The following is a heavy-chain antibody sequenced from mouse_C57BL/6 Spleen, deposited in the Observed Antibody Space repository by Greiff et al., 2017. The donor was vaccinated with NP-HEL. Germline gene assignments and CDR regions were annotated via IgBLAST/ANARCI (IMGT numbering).Heavy chain of an antibody. Sequence: VQLQESGAELVRPGASVTLSCKASGYTFTDYEMHWVKQTPVHGLEWIGAIDPETGGTAYNQKFKGKAILTADKSSSTAYMKLRSLTSEDSAVYYCTRFPYGNWGQGTTLTVSS. V-gene: IGHV1-15*01. D-gene: IGHD2-1*01. J-gene: IGHJ2*01. CDR3: TRFPYGN. CDR2: IDPETGGT. CDR1: GYTFTDYE.